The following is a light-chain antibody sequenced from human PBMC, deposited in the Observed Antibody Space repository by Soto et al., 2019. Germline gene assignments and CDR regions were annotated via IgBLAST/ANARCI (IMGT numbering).Light chain of an antibody. CDR1: QSVSSN. V-gene: IGKV3-20*01. CDR2: GAS. Sequence: EIVVTQSPATLSVSPWERATLSCRASQSVSSNLAWYQHKPGQAPRLLIYGASSRATGIPDRFSGSGSGTDFTLTISRLEPEDFAVYYCQQYGSSLWTFGQGTKVDIK. J-gene: IGKJ1*01. CDR3: QQYGSSLWT.